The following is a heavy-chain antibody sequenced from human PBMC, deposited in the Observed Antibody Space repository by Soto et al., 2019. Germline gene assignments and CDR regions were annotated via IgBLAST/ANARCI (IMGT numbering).Heavy chain of an antibody. CDR1: GFSFSTYA. CDR2: ISGSGGTI. J-gene: IGHJ4*02. V-gene: IGHV3-23*01. D-gene: IGHD3-22*01. CDR3: AKDCYYDRRGSFDY. Sequence: GGSLRLSCAASGFSFSTYAMSWVRQAPGKGLEWVSSISGSGGTIYYADSVKGRFTISRDNSKNTLYLQMNSLRAEDTAVYYCAKDCYYDRRGSFDYWGQGTLVTVSS.